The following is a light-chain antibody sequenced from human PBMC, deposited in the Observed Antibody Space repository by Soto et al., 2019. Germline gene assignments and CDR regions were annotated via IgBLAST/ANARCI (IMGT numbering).Light chain of an antibody. J-gene: IGKJ1*01. CDR3: QQSYSTLGT. V-gene: IGKV1-12*01. CDR1: QGVSSW. CDR2: STS. Sequence: DIQMTQSPSSVSASVGDRVTITCRASQGVSSWLAWYQQKPGKAPKLLIYSTSTLQSGVPSRFSGSGSGTDFILTINWLQPEDFATYYCQQSYSTLGTFGQGTKVDIK.